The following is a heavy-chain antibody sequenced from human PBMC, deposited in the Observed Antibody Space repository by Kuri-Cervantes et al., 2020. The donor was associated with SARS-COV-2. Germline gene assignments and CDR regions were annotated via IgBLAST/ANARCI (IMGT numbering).Heavy chain of an antibody. CDR2: INHSGST. CDR3: ATWERLGGY. Sequence: SQTLSLTCAVYGGSFSGYYWSWIRQPPGKGLEWIGEINHSGSTNYNPSLKSRVTISVDTSKNQFSLKLSSVTAADTAVYYCATWERLGGYWGQGTLVTVSS. CDR1: GGSFSGYY. V-gene: IGHV4-34*01. J-gene: IGHJ4*02. D-gene: IGHD1-26*01.